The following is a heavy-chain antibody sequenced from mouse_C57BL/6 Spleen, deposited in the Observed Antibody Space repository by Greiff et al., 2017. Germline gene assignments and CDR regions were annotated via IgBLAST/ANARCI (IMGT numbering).Heavy chain of an antibody. J-gene: IGHJ4*01. V-gene: IGHV1-19*01. Sequence: DVHLVESGPVLVKPGASVKMSCKASGYTFTDYYMNWVKQSHGKSLEWIGVINPYNGGTSYNQKFKGKATLTVDKSSSTAYMELNSLTSEDSAVYYCARLYDYDVGYYAMGYWGQGTSVTVSS. CDR2: INPYNGGT. D-gene: IGHD2-4*01. CDR1: GYTFTDYY. CDR3: ARLYDYDVGYYAMGY.